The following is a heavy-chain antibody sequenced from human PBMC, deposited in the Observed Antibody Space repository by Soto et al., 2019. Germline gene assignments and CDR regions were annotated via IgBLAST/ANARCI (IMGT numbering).Heavy chain of an antibody. Sequence: GGSLRLSCAASGFTFSNAWINWVRQAPGKGLEWVGRVKSKAHGGITDYAEPVKGRFAISRDGSNNMVYLQMNSLKIEYTAVYYCTTDSYSTIIIVRFDYWGHGTLVTVSS. J-gene: IGHJ4*01. CDR1: GFTFSNAW. V-gene: IGHV3-15*07. CDR3: TTDSYSTIIIVRFDY. CDR2: VKSKAHGGIT. D-gene: IGHD3-22*01.